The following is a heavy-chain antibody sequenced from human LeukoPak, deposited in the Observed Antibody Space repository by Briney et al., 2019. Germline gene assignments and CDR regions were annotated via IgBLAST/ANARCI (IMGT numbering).Heavy chain of an antibody. Sequence: ASVKVSCKASGYIFTTYDINWVRQATGQGLEWMGWMNPNSGNTVYAQKFQGRVTITRNTSISTAYMELNSLTSDDTAVYYCARDAPESSSGEVTNVYDAFDIWGQGTMVTVSS. V-gene: IGHV1-8*03. CDR3: ARDAPESSSGEVTNVYDAFDI. CDR2: MNPNSGNT. J-gene: IGHJ3*02. CDR1: GYIFTTYD. D-gene: IGHD6-13*01.